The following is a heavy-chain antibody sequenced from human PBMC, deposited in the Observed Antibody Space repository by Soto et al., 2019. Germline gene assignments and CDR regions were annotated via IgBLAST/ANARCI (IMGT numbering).Heavy chain of an antibody. J-gene: IGHJ6*02. Sequence: QVQLVQSGAEVKKPGSSVKVSCKAPGDTFSTYTITWVRQAPGQGLEWMGGITPRSATSNYAQKFQGRVTITADESTSTVYMELSSLTSEDTAVYYCAREGLVLVPSTVNSDYYYCAMDVWGQGTTVTVSS. CDR3: AREGLVLVPSTVNSDYYYCAMDV. D-gene: IGHD2-2*01. CDR1: GDTFSTYT. V-gene: IGHV1-69*12. CDR2: ITPRSATS.